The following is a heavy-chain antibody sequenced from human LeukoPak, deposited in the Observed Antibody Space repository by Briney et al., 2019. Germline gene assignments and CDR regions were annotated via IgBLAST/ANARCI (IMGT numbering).Heavy chain of an antibody. Sequence: PGGSLRLSCAAPGFTFTNYAMGWVRQTPGKGLERVSSITAGGDTYYADSGQGRFTISRDNSRNTLYLQMNSLRAEDTDVYYCASGSTPGNGYYFDHWGQGTLVTVSS. J-gene: IGHJ4*02. CDR2: ITAGGDT. CDR1: GFTFTNYA. D-gene: IGHD3-10*01. V-gene: IGHV3-23*01. CDR3: ASGSTPGNGYYFDH.